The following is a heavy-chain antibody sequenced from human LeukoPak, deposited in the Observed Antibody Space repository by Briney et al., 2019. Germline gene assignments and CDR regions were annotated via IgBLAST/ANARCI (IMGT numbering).Heavy chain of an antibody. CDR2: INPNSGGT. CDR3: ARDSDYYDSSGYFDY. Sequence: ASVKVSCKASGYTFTGYYMHWVRQAPGQGLEWMGWINPNSGGTNYAQKFQGRVTMTRETSISTAYMELSRLRSDDTAVYYCARDSDYYDSSGYFDYWGQGTLVTVSS. J-gene: IGHJ4*02. CDR1: GYTFTGYY. V-gene: IGHV1-2*02. D-gene: IGHD3-22*01.